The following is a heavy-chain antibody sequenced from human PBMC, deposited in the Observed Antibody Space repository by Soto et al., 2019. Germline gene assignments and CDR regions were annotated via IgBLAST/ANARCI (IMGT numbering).Heavy chain of an antibody. D-gene: IGHD3-10*01. CDR3: AHRPSTYYYGPGSFNWFDP. V-gene: IGHV2-5*02. J-gene: IGHJ5*02. CDR2: IYWDDDK. CDR1: GFSLNTGGVG. Sequence: QITLKESGPTLVKPTQTLTLTCTFSGFSLNTGGVGVGWIRQPPGKALEWLALIYWDDDKIYSPSLKNRLTITKATSKNQVVLTKTNMVPVDTATYFCAHRPSTYYYGPGSFNWFDPWGQGTLVTVSS.